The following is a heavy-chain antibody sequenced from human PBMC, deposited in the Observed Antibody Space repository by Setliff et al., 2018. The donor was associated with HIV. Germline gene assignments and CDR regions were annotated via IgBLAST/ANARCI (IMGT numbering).Heavy chain of an antibody. V-gene: IGHV4-38-2*01. J-gene: IGHJ1*01. D-gene: IGHD6-13*01. CDR1: GYSISSGYY. CDR2: IYASGT. Sequence: PSETLSLTCAVSGYSISSGYYWGWIRQPPGKGLEWIASIYASGTTYNPSLKSRVTISVDTSKSQFFLQLRSLTAADSAVYFCATTVAAAFSPIYYWGRGTLVTVSS. CDR3: ATTVAAAFSPIYY.